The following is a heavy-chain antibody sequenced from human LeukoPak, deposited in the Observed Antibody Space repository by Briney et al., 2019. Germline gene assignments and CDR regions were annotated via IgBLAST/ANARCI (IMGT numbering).Heavy chain of an antibody. CDR3: ARDRGLDIAAAGKFRHYYYYMDV. V-gene: IGHV1-2*02. CDR2: INPHTGGT. CDR1: GYTFTGYY. D-gene: IGHD6-13*01. J-gene: IGHJ6*03. Sequence: ASVKVSCKASGYTFTGYYMHWVRQAPGQGLEWMGWINPHTGGTNYAQKFQGRVTMTRDTSISTAYMELSRLRSDDTAVYYCARDRGLDIAAAGKFRHYYYYMDVWGKGTTVTVSS.